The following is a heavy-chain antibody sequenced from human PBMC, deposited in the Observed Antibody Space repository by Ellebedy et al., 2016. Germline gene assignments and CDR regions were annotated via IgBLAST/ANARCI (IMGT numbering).Heavy chain of an antibody. Sequence: GGSLRLSXAASGFTFSYYGMHWVRQAPGKGLEWVAVISYDGTNEYYAASVKGRFTISRDNSKNTLYLQMNSLRAEDTAVYYCAKDKEGRAYYYGMDVWGQGTTVTVSS. CDR3: AKDKEGRAYYYGMDV. J-gene: IGHJ6*02. CDR1: GFTFSYYG. D-gene: IGHD2-21*01. V-gene: IGHV3-30*18. CDR2: ISYDGTNE.